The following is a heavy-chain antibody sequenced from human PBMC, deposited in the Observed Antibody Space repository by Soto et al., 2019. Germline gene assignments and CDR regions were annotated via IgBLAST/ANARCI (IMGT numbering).Heavy chain of an antibody. Sequence: PGGSLRLSCAVSGFTFRTYDMHWVRQAPGKGLEWVAVVSYDATYENYADSVKGRFTVSRDNSKSTLYLQMNSLRGEDTAVYYCAKVSISKSSAVTFDPWGRGTLVTVSS. CDR1: GFTFRTYD. CDR3: AKVSISKSSAVTFDP. CDR2: VSYDATYE. D-gene: IGHD2-15*01. V-gene: IGHV3-30*18. J-gene: IGHJ5*02.